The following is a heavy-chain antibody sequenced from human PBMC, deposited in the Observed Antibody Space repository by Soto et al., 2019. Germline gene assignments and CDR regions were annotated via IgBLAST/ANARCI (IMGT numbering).Heavy chain of an antibody. CDR3: ARVHWVMREMWFDP. CDR1: GGSISSYY. V-gene: IGHV4-59*01. Sequence: SETLSLTCTVSGGSISSYYWSWIRQPPGKGLEWIGYIYYSGSTNYNPSLKSRVTISVDTSKNQFSLKLSSVTAADTAVYYCARVHWVMREMWFDPWGQGTLVTVSS. D-gene: IGHD3-16*01. CDR2: IYYSGST. J-gene: IGHJ5*02.